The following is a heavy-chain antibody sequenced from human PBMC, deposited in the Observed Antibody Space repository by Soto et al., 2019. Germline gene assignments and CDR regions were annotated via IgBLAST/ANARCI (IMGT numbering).Heavy chain of an antibody. D-gene: IGHD3-22*01. CDR2: MYHSGNA. Sequence: SETLSLTCTVSGASITSDDFYCSWIRQHPGKGLEWIGYMYHSGNAYYNPSLRSRLIMSMDPSKNQFSLRLTSVTAADTAVYYCVKYYYDSSGLNWFDPWGPGTLVTVSS. V-gene: IGHV4-31*03. CDR3: VKYYYDSSGLNWFDP. J-gene: IGHJ5*02. CDR1: GASITSDDFY.